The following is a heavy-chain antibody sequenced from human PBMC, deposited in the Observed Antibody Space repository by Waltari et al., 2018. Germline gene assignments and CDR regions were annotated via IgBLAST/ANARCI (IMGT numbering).Heavy chain of an antibody. Sequence: EVHLVESGGDLVHPGGSLRRSCVASGFNVSNSWMSWVRQPPRKGLEWVANINHLGGDKFYVDSSRGRFAISKDHAKSTLYLQMNSLRVEDTAVYYCARDAGWGSLDYWGRGTLVTVSS. J-gene: IGHJ4*02. CDR2: INHLGGDK. CDR3: ARDAGWGSLDY. V-gene: IGHV3-7*01. D-gene: IGHD7-27*01. CDR1: GFNVSNSW.